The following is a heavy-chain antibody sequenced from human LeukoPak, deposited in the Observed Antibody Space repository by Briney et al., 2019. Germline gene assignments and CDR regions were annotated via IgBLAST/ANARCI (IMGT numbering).Heavy chain of an antibody. D-gene: IGHD6-6*01. CDR2: ISWDGGST. CDR1: GFTFDDYA. V-gene: IGHV3-43D*03. Sequence: GSLRLSCAASGFTFDDYAMHWVRQAPGKGLEWVSLISWDGGSTYYADSVKGRFTISRDNSKNSLYLQMNSLRAEDTALYYCAKDSTRGSSWDFDYWGQGTLVTVSS. CDR3: AKDSTRGSSWDFDY. J-gene: IGHJ4*02.